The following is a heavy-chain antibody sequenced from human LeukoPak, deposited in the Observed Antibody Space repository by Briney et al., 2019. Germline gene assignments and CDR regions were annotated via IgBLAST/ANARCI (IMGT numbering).Heavy chain of an antibody. D-gene: IGHD5-24*01. Sequence: SVKVSCKASGGTFSSYAISWVRQAPGQGLEWMGRITPIFGVANYAQKFQGRVTITADKSTSTAYMELSSLRSEDTAVYYCARGQMATMKGFDYWGQGTLVTVSS. V-gene: IGHV1-69*04. CDR1: GGTFSSYA. J-gene: IGHJ4*02. CDR2: ITPIFGVA. CDR3: ARGQMATMKGFDY.